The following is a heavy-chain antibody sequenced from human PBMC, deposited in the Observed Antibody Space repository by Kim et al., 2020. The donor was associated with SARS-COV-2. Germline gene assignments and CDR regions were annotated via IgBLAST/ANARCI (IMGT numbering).Heavy chain of an antibody. CDR1: GYTFTSYA. D-gene: IGHD3-10*01. CDR3: ARDPQYYGSGSYYNPHVTLYYYYGMDV. V-gene: IGHV1-3*01. CDR2: INAGNGNT. J-gene: IGHJ6*02. Sequence: ASVKVSCKASGYTFTSYAMHWVRQAPGQRLEWMGWINAGNGNTKYSQKFQGRVTITRDTSASTAYMELSSLRSEDTAVYYCARDPQYYGSGSYYNPHVTLYYYYGMDVWGQGTTVTVSS.